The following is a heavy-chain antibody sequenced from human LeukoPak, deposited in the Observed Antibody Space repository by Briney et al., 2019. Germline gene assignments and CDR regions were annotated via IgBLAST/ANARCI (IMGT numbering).Heavy chain of an antibody. J-gene: IGHJ4*02. Sequence: ASVKVSCKASRYTFIDYYIHWVRQAPGQGLEWMGWINPNSGGTNYAQKFQGRVTMTRDTSINTAYMELSRLSSDDTAVYYCARDERYDSSGYPFDNWGQGTLVTVSS. V-gene: IGHV1-2*02. CDR1: RYTFIDYY. D-gene: IGHD3-22*01. CDR2: INPNSGGT. CDR3: ARDERYDSSGYPFDN.